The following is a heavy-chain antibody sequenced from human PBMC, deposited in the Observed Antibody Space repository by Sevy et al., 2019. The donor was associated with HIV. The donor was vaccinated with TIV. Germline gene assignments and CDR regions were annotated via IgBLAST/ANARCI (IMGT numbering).Heavy chain of an antibody. J-gene: IGHJ4*02. CDR3: AREIPGYSSGWYAERNFDY. CDR1: GFTFSSYA. Sequence: GGSLRLSCAASGFTFSSYAMHWVRQAPGKGLEWVAVISYDGSNKYYADSVKGRFTISRDNSKNTLYLQMNSLRAEDTAVYYCAREIPGYSSGWYAERNFDYWGQGTLVTVSS. CDR2: ISYDGSNK. D-gene: IGHD6-19*01. V-gene: IGHV3-30-3*01.